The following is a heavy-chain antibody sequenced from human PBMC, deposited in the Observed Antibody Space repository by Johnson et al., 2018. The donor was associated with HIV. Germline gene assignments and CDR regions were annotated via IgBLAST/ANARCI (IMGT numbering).Heavy chain of an antibody. CDR2: ISYDGSNK. D-gene: IGHD6-6*01. J-gene: IGHJ3*01. V-gene: IGHV3-30*19. CDR1: GFTFSSYG. CDR3: ARARSILAARPACAFDV. Sequence: QVQLVESGGGVVQPGRSLRLSCAASGFTFSSYGMHWVRQAPGKGLEWVAVISYDGSNKYYADSVKGRFTISRDNSKNTLYLQMHSLRSEDTAVYYCARARSILAARPACAFDVWGQGTMVTVSS.